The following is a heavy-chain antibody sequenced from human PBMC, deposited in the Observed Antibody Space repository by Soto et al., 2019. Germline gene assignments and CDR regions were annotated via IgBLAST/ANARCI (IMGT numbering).Heavy chain of an antibody. CDR3: ASSYRSIAAYY. CDR1: GGSFSGYY. Sequence: LSLTCAVYGGSFSGYYWSWIRQPPGKGLEWIGEINHSGSTNYNPSLKSRVTISVDTSKNQFSLKLSSVTAADTAVYYCASSYRSIAAYYWGQGSLVTVSS. V-gene: IGHV4-34*01. J-gene: IGHJ4*02. CDR2: INHSGST. D-gene: IGHD6-25*01.